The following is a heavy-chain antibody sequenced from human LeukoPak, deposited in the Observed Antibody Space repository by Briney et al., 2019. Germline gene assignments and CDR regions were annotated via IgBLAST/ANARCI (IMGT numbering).Heavy chain of an antibody. J-gene: IGHJ4*02. Sequence: GASVKVSCKASGCTFTGHYMHWVRPAPGQGLEWMGWINPNSGGTNYAQKFQGRVTMTRDTSISTAYMELSRLRSDDTAVYYCARGAHYHDSSEGYDYWGQGTLVTVSS. CDR2: INPNSGGT. CDR1: GCTFTGHY. D-gene: IGHD3-22*01. V-gene: IGHV1-2*02. CDR3: ARGAHYHDSSEGYDY.